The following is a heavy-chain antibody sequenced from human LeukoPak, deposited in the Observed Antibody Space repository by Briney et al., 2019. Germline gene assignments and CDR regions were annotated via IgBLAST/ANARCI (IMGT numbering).Heavy chain of an antibody. CDR2: IIPILGIA. D-gene: IGHD1-26*01. Sequence: SVKVSCKASGGTFSSYAISWVRQAPGQGLKWMGRIIPILGIANYAQKFQGRVTITADKSTSTAYMELSSLRSEDTAVYYCATAYSGSYYSSDYWGQGTLVTVSS. CDR1: GGTFSSYA. CDR3: ATAYSGSYYSSDY. V-gene: IGHV1-69*04. J-gene: IGHJ4*02.